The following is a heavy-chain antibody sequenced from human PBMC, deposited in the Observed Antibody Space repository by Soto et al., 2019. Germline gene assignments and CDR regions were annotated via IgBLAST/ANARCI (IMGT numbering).Heavy chain of an antibody. Sequence: ASVKVSCKPSGYSFTNNDVSWVRQATGQGLEWMGWMNPGSGDTGYAQKFQGRVTMTRDISIATAYMELSSLRSDDTAIYYCARMATFGSLNWFDPWGPGTLVTVSS. CDR3: ARMATFGSLNWFDP. J-gene: IGHJ5*02. V-gene: IGHV1-8*01. CDR2: MNPGSGDT. CDR1: GYSFTNND. D-gene: IGHD3-16*01.